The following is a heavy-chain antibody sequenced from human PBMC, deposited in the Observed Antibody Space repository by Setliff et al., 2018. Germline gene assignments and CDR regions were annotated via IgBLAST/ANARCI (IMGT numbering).Heavy chain of an antibody. CDR2: IYSSGGT. D-gene: IGHD2-2*01. CDR1: GASISNYY. V-gene: IGHV4-4*08. J-gene: IGHJ6*03. CDR3: AREPARTGSFYYLDV. Sequence: SETLSLTCRVSGASISNYYWSWIRQPPGKGLEWIGYIYSSGGTNYNPSLKSRVAISRDTSTNQLSLELRSVTAADTAVYYCAREPARTGSFYYLDVWGEGTTVTVSS.